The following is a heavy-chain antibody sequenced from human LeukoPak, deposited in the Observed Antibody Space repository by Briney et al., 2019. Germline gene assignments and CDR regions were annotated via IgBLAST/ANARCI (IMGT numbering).Heavy chain of an antibody. CDR3: ARDGEAAAGTDEVFDY. CDR2: ISYDGSNK. Sequence: PGRSLRLACAASGFTFSSYAMHWVRQAPGKGLEWVAVISYDGSNKYYADSVKGRFTISRDNSKNTLYLQMNSLRAEDTAVYYCARDGEAAAGTDEVFDYWGQGTLVTVSS. V-gene: IGHV3-30-3*01. J-gene: IGHJ4*02. D-gene: IGHD6-13*01. CDR1: GFTFSSYA.